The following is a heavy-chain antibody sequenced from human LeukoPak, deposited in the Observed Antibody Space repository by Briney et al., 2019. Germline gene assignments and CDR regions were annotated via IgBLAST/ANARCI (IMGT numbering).Heavy chain of an antibody. V-gene: IGHV3-30-3*01. Sequence: GGSLRLSCAASGFTFSSYAMHWVRQAPGKGLEWVAVISYDGSNKYYADSVKGRFTISRDNSKNTLYLQMNSLRAEDTAVYFCARGSSSSWPNTYYYYYYGMDVWGQGTTVTVSS. D-gene: IGHD6-13*01. CDR1: GFTFSSYA. CDR3: ARGSSSSWPNTYYYYYYGMDV. CDR2: ISYDGSNK. J-gene: IGHJ6*02.